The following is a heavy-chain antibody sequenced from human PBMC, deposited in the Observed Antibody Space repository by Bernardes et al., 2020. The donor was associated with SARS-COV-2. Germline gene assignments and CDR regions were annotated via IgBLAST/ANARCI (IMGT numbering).Heavy chain of an antibody. CDR1: GFTFSDHY. J-gene: IGHJ4*02. CDR3: AKGEDIVSPIGADY. V-gene: IGHV3-30*18. Sequence: GGSLRLSCAASGFTFSDHYMDWVRQAPGKGLEWVAVISYDGSNKYYADSVKGRFTISRDNSKNTLYLQMNSLRAEDTAVYYCAKGEDIVSPIGADYWGQGTLVTVSS. CDR2: ISYDGSNK. D-gene: IGHD2-15*01.